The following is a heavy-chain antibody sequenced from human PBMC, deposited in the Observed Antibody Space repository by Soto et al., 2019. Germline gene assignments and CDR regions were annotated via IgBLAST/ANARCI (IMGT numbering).Heavy chain of an antibody. CDR3: AGGYGYSDQFDY. CDR2: IWYDGSNK. V-gene: IGHV3-33*01. Sequence: GGSLRLSCAASGFTFSSYGMHWVRQAPGKGLEWVAVIWYDGSNKYYADSVKGRFTISRDNSKNTLYLQMNSLRAEDTAVYYCAGGYGYSDQFDYWGQGTLVTVPS. D-gene: IGHD5-18*01. CDR1: GFTFSSYG. J-gene: IGHJ4*02.